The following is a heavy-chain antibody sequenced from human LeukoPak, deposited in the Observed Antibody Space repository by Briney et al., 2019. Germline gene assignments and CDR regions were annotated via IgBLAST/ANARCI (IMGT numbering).Heavy chain of an antibody. D-gene: IGHD3-22*01. CDR3: ARDTYYYNSDTSWSDVFDI. CDR1: GVSMNYYF. Sequence: SETLSLTCTVSGVSMNYYFWNWIRQPAGEGLQWIGRIHSSGTTNYNPSLKSRVTMSIDMSKNQFSLRLTSVTAADTAVYYCARDTYYYNSDTSWSDVFDIWGQGTMVTVSS. J-gene: IGHJ3*02. V-gene: IGHV4-4*07. CDR2: IHSSGTT.